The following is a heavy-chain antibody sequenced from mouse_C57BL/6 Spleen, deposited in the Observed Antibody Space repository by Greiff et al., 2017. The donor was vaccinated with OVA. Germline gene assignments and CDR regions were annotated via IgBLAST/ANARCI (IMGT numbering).Heavy chain of an antibody. Sequence: EVQVVESGPVLVKPGASVKMSCKASGYTFTDYYMNWVKQSHGKSLEWIGVINPYNGGTSYNQKFKGKATLTVDKSSSTAYMELNSLTSEDSAVYYCARGATVAHWYFDVWGTGTTVTVSS. CDR2: INPYNGGT. CDR3: ARGATVAHWYFDV. D-gene: IGHD1-1*01. J-gene: IGHJ1*03. CDR1: GYTFTDYY. V-gene: IGHV1-19*01.